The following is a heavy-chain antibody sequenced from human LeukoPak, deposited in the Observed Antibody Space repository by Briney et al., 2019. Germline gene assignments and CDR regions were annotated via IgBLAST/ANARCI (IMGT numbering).Heavy chain of an antibody. CDR2: IYYSGSA. CDR3: AKLAGDSSAWYGFEN. J-gene: IGHJ4*02. V-gene: IGHV4-59*08. Sequence: SEILSLTCTVSADSISNYYWSWIRQPPGKGLDWIGCIYYSGSADYNPSLKSRVTMSVDMSKNQFSLKLGSVTAADTAVYYCAKLAGDSSAWYGFENWGQGTLVTVSS. D-gene: IGHD6-19*01. CDR1: ADSISNYY.